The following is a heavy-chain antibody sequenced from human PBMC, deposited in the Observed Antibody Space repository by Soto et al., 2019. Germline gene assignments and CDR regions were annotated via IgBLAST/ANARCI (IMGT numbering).Heavy chain of an antibody. V-gene: IGHV3-7*03. CDR2: IKREGREQ. J-gene: IGHJ4*02. CDR3: ARLYYYAPDY. Sequence: EVQLVESGGGLVQPGGSLRLSCAASGFTFGSYWISWVRQAPGKGLEWVANIKREGREQYYVDSVKGRFTITRDNDKNSRYLQMNSLRAEYTAVYYCARLYYYAPDYWGQGTLVTVSS. CDR1: GFTFGSYW. D-gene: IGHD3-10*01.